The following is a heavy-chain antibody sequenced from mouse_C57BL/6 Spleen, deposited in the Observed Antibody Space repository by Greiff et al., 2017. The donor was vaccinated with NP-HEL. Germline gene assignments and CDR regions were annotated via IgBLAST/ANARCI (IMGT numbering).Heavy chain of an antibody. D-gene: IGHD1-1*02. CDR3: ARRWNSRRYFDY. V-gene: IGHV1-26*01. J-gene: IGHJ2*01. Sequence: EVQLQQSGPELVKPGASVKISCKASGYTFTDYYMNWVKQSHGKSLEWIGDINPNNGGTSYNQKFKGKATLTVDKSSSTAYMELRSLTSEDSAVYYCARRWNSRRYFDYWGQGTTLTVSS. CDR1: GYTFTDYY. CDR2: INPNNGGT.